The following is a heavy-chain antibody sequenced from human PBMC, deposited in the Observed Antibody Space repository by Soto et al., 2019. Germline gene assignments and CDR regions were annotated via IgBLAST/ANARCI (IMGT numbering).Heavy chain of an antibody. CDR1: GGSFKSGSYS. CDR3: ARDFAYFDS. J-gene: IGHJ4*02. CDR2: VYHTGRT. V-gene: IGHV4-61*01. D-gene: IGHD3-3*01. Sequence: SETLSLTCTVSGGSFKSGSYSWGWIRQPPGKGLEWIGYVYHTGRTSYNPSLKSRVSISMDTSKNQFSLNLDSVTAADTAVYFCARDFAYFDSWGQGTLVTVSS.